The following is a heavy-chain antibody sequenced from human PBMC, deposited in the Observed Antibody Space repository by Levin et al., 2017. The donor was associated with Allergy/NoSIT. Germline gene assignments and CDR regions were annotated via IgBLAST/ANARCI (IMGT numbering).Heavy chain of an antibody. CDR3: ARGYCSGNSCSLPTHDC. CDR1: GYTFTGYY. Sequence: ASVKVSCKTSGYTFTGYYMHWVRQAPGQGLEWMGWINPNSGGTLYAQKFQGRVTLTRDTSISTAYMELSRLGSDDTAVYFCARGYCSGNSCSLPTHDCWGQGSLVTVSS. V-gene: IGHV1-2*02. J-gene: IGHJ4*02. D-gene: IGHD2-15*01. CDR2: INPNSGGT.